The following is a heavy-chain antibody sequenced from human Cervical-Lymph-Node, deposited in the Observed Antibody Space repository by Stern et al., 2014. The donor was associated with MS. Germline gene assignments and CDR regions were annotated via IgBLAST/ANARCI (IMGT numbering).Heavy chain of an antibody. D-gene: IGHD1-7*01. CDR1: GFSFSGYY. CDR2: ITNCWSGFT. V-gene: IGHV3-11*06. CDR3: ARMQWNYHHYYFDY. J-gene: IGHJ4*02. Sequence: QLQLVESGGGVVKPGGSLRLTCAASGFSFSGYYMSWIRKAPGQGLEWLSYITNCWSGFTKYADSLKGRFTISRDKAKNSPDLQMNSLSVEDTALYFCARMQWNYHHYYFDYWGQGTLVTVSS.